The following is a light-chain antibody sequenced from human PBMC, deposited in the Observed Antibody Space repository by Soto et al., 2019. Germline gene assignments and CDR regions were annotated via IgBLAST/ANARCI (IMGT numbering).Light chain of an antibody. V-gene: IGKV3-20*01. CDR1: QSVSSFY. Sequence: EIVLTQSPGTLSLSPGERATLSCRARQSVSSFYLAWYQQRPGQAPRLLISDASSLESGVPSRFSGSGSGTEFTLTISSLQPDDFATYYCQQSGLTFGGGTKV. CDR3: QQSGLT. J-gene: IGKJ4*01. CDR2: DAS.